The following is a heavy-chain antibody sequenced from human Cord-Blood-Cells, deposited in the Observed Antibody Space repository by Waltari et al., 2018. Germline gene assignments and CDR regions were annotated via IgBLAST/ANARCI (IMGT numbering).Heavy chain of an antibody. CDR1: GFTFSSYE. D-gene: IGHD3-3*02. J-gene: IGHJ6*02. CDR2: ISSSGSTI. Sequence: EVQLVESGGGLVQPGGSLRLSCAASGFTFSSYEMNWVRQAPGKGLEWVSYISSSGSTIYYADSVKGRFTISRDNAKNSLYLQMNSLRAEDTAVYYCARGGYILAGSYYYYGMDVWGQGTTVTVSS. CDR3: ARGGYILAGSYYYYGMDV. V-gene: IGHV3-48*03.